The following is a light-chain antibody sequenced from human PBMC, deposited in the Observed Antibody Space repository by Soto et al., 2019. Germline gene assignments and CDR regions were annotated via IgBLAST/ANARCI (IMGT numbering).Light chain of an antibody. Sequence: ALTQPPSASGSPGQSVTISCTGSSSDIGGYNYVSWYQQYPGKAPKLIISEVAKRPSGVPGRFSGSKSDNTASLTVSGLQAEDEADYYCSSYAGNFRVVFGGGTKLTVL. CDR3: SSYAGNFRVV. V-gene: IGLV2-8*01. J-gene: IGLJ2*01. CDR1: SSDIGGYNY. CDR2: EVA.